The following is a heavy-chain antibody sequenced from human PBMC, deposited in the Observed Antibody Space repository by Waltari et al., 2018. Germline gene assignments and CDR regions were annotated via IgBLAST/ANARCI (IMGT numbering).Heavy chain of an antibody. CDR3: ARTWGYSPPLGWFDP. J-gene: IGHJ5*02. CDR1: GGPFTDYS. V-gene: IGHV4-34*01. CDR2: ISHSGVT. Sequence: QVQLHQWGAGLLKPSETLSLTCAVSGGPFTDYSWSWIRQPPGKGLEWIGEISHSGVTPYNPSPRSRLTMSVDTIKKQFSLKLTSVTAADTAVYFCARTWGYSPPLGWFDPWGQGTRVTVSS. D-gene: IGHD2-2*02.